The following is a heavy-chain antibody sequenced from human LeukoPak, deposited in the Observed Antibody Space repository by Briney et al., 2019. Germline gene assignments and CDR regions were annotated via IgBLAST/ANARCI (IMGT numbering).Heavy chain of an antibody. Sequence: GGSLRLSCTVSGFIFGDYVMSWVRQAPGKGLEWVSSISSSSSYIYYADSVKGRFTISRDNAKNSLYLQMNSLRAEDTAVYYCAREVSYYDSSGYYYWGQGTLVTVSS. J-gene: IGHJ4*02. CDR2: ISSSSSYI. D-gene: IGHD3-22*01. CDR3: AREVSYYDSSGYYY. CDR1: GFIFGDYV. V-gene: IGHV3-21*01.